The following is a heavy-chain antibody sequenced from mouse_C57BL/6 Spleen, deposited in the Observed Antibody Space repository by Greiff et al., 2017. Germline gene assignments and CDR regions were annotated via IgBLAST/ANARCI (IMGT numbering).Heavy chain of an antibody. Sequence: QVHVKQSGAELVKPGASVKMSCKASGYTFTTYPIEWMKQNHGKSLEWIGNFHPYNDDTKYNEKFKGKATLTVEKSSSTVYLELSRLTSDDSAVYYCARRVGNYWYFDVWGTGTTVTVSS. D-gene: IGHD2-1*01. V-gene: IGHV1-47*01. J-gene: IGHJ1*03. CDR1: GYTFTTYP. CDR3: ARRVGNYWYFDV. CDR2: FHPYNDDT.